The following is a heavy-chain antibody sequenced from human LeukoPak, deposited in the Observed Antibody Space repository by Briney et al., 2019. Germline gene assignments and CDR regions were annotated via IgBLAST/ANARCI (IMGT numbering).Heavy chain of an antibody. CDR3: AGDNIENGDLDYLDS. D-gene: IGHD4-17*01. CDR1: GGTFSSYA. CDR2: IIPIFGTA. Sequence: SVKVSCKASGGTFSSYAISWVRQAPGQGLEWMGGIIPIFGTANYAQKFQGRVTITADESTSTAYMELSSLRAEDTAVYYCAGDNIENGDLDYLDSWGQGTLVTVSS. J-gene: IGHJ4*02. V-gene: IGHV1-69*13.